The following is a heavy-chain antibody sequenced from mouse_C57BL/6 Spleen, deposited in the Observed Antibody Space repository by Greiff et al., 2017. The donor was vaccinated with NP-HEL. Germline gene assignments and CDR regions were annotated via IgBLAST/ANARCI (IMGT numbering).Heavy chain of an antibody. V-gene: IGHV1-54*01. Sequence: VQLQQSGAELVRPGTSVKVSCKASGYAFTNYLIEWVKQRPGQGLEWIGVINPGSGGTNYNEKFKGKATLTADKSSSTAYMQLSSLTSEDSAVYFCAVGTRGDFDYWGQGTTLTVSS. CDR2: INPGSGGT. D-gene: IGHD2-13*01. J-gene: IGHJ2*01. CDR1: GYAFTNYL. CDR3: AVGTRGDFDY.